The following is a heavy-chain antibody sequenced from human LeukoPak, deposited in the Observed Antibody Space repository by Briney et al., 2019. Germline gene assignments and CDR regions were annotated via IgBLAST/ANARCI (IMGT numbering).Heavy chain of an antibody. CDR2: IYTSGST. J-gene: IGHJ5*02. CDR1: GGSISSGSYY. Sequence: PSQTLSLTCTVSGGSISSGSYYWSWIRQPAGKGLEWIGRIYTSGSTNYNPSLKSRVTISVDKSKNQFSLKLSSVTAADTAVYYCARDRGDWYSSSSWFDPWGQGTLVTVSS. V-gene: IGHV4-61*02. CDR3: ARDRGDWYSSSSWFDP. D-gene: IGHD6-6*01.